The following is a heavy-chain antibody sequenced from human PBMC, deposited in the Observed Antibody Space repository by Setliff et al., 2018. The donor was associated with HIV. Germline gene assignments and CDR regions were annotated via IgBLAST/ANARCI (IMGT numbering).Heavy chain of an antibody. CDR3: ARTNADGYNGVFDS. CDR1: GDSISSGDYY. J-gene: IGHJ4*02. D-gene: IGHD5-12*01. Sequence: SETLSLTCTVSGDSISSGDYYWSWIRQPPGKGLEWIGNIYYSGSTYYNPSLKSRVTISVDTSKNRFSLRLTSVTAADTAVHYSARTNADGYNGVFDSWGQGTLVTVSS. CDR2: IYYSGST. V-gene: IGHV4-30-4*08.